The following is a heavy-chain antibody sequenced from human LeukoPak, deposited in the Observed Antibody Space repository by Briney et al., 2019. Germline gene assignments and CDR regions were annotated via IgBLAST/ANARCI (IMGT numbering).Heavy chain of an antibody. V-gene: IGHV4-38-2*01. CDR3: ARSEYGSSSGYYYYYMDV. CDR2: IYQSGST. D-gene: IGHD6-6*01. Sequence: SETLSLTCAVSGYSIRSGYYWGWIRQPPGEGLEWIGSIYQSGSTYYNPSLKSRVTISVDTSKNHFSLKLSSVTAADTAVHYCARSEYGSSSGYYYYYMDVWGKGTTVTVSS. J-gene: IGHJ6*03. CDR1: GYSIRSGYY.